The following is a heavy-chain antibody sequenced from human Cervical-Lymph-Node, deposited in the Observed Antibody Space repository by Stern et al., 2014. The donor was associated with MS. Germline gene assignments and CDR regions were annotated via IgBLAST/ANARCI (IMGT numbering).Heavy chain of an antibody. CDR1: GGSFSGYY. CDR2: INHSGST. V-gene: IGHV4-34*01. Sequence: QVQLQQWGAGLLKPSETLSLTCAVYGGSFSGYYWSWIRQPPGKGLEWIGEINHSGSTNYNPSLTSRVTISVDTPKNQFSLKLRSVTAADTAVYYCASQSIAAVTYNWFDPWGQGTLVTVSS. J-gene: IGHJ5*02. D-gene: IGHD6-13*01. CDR3: ASQSIAAVTYNWFDP.